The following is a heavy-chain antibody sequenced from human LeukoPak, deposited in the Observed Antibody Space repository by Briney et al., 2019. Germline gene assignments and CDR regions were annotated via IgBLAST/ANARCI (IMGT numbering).Heavy chain of an antibody. J-gene: IGHJ4*02. D-gene: IGHD3-22*01. CDR2: MNPNSGNT. CDR1: GYTFTSYD. Sequence: ASVKVSCKASGYTFTSYDINWVRQATGQGLEWMGWMNPNSGNTGYAQKFQGRVTITRNTSISTAYMELSSLRSEDTAVYYCARGIPINYYASSGYDYWGQGTLVTVSS. V-gene: IGHV1-8*03. CDR3: ARGIPINYYASSGYDY.